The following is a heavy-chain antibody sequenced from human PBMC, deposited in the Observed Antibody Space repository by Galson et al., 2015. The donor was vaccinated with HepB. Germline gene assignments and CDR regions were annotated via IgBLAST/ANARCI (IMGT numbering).Heavy chain of an antibody. CDR1: GYTFTSYG. J-gene: IGHJ4*02. CDR3: ARDPLGATTPRFDY. D-gene: IGHD1-26*01. CDR2: ISAYNGNT. V-gene: IGHV1-18*01. Sequence: SVKVSCKASGYTFTSYGISWVRQAPGQGLEWMGWISAYNGNTNYAQKLQGRVTMTTDTSTSTAYMELRSLRSDDTAVYYCARDPLGATTPRFDYWGQGTLVTVSS.